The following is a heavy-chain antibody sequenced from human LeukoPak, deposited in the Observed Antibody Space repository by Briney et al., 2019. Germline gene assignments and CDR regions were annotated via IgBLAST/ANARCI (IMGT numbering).Heavy chain of an antibody. CDR3: ARVDGPGLCSGGSCYSKFLSYAFDI. CDR1: GGSFSGYY. Sequence: PSETLSLTCAVYGGSFSGYYWSWIRQPPGKGLEWIGEINHSGSTNYNPSLKSRVTISVDTSKNQFSLKLSSVTAADTAVYYCARVDGPGLCSGGSCYSKFLSYAFDIWGQGTMVTVSS. V-gene: IGHV4-34*01. J-gene: IGHJ3*02. D-gene: IGHD2-15*01. CDR2: INHSGST.